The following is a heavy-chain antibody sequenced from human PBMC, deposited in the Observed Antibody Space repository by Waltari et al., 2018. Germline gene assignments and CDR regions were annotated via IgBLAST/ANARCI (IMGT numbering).Heavy chain of an antibody. Sequence: QVQLVQSGAEVKKPGASVKVSCKASGYTFTSYAMHWVRQAPGQRLEWMGWINAGNGNKKYSQKFQGRVTITRDTSASTAYMELSSLRSEDTAVYYCARLTQQLVYYYGMDVWGQGTTVTVSS. V-gene: IGHV1-3*01. D-gene: IGHD6-13*01. CDR1: GYTFTSYA. J-gene: IGHJ6*02. CDR3: ARLTQQLVYYYGMDV. CDR2: INAGNGNK.